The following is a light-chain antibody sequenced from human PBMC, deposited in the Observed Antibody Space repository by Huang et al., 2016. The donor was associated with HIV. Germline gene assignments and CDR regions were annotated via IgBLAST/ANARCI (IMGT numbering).Light chain of an antibody. CDR1: QGIRNS. J-gene: IGKJ1*01. Sequence: DIQMTQSPLSLSASVGDRVTITCRASQGIRNSLAWYQQKPGKAPKLLVYAASRLERGVPCWLSGSGAGTKFTLTISSLQPEDFATYYGQQYHSSWTFGQGTKVEIK. CDR2: AAS. V-gene: IGKV1-NL1*01. CDR3: QQYHSSWT.